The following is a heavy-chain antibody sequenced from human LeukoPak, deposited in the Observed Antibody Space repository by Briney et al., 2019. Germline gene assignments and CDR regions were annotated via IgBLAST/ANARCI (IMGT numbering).Heavy chain of an antibody. J-gene: IGHJ4*02. D-gene: IGHD1-26*01. CDR3: AKDDGAVGATSDY. V-gene: IGHV3-23*01. CDR2: ICGSGRDT. CDR1: GFAFSGEA. Sequence: GWSLRLSCAASGFAFSGEAMRWVRRAPRKGRGWVSAICGSGRDTSYADAVKGRFTVSRDKSRKTLYLQMNSLRAEDTAVYYCAKDDGAVGATSDYWGQGTLVTVSS.